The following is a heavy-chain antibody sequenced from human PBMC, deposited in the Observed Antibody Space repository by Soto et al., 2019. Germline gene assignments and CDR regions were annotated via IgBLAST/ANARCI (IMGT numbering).Heavy chain of an antibody. D-gene: IGHD3-10*02. CDR1: GATFANYW. CDR2: INNDGNDI. CDR3: ASDVPHNWCDS. Sequence: EVQLVESGGGLVQPGGSLRLSCEASGATFANYWMHWVRQAPGKGLVWVSRINNDGNDITYADSVKGRFTASRDNAKNMVFLQMTSLRVEDTAVYYCASDVPHNWCDSWGQGTLVTVSS. V-gene: IGHV3-74*01. J-gene: IGHJ5*01.